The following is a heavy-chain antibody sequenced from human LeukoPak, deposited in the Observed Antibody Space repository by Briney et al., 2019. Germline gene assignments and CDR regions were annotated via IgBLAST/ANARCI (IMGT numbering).Heavy chain of an antibody. CDR2: ISGSGGST. Sequence: GGSLRLSCAASGITFSSYAMSWVRQAPGKGLEWVSGISGSGGSTYYADSVKGRFTISRDNAKNLLYLQMNSLRAEDTAVYYCARARVDRPNYYYYYYMDVWGKGTTVTVSS. CDR3: ARARVDRPNYYYYYYMDV. V-gene: IGHV3-23*01. CDR1: GITFSSYA. J-gene: IGHJ6*03.